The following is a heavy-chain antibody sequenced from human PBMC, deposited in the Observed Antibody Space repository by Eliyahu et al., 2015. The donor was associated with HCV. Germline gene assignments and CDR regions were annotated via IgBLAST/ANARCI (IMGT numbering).Heavy chain of an antibody. CDR1: GGTFSSYA. V-gene: IGHV1-69*04. CDR2: IIPILGIA. J-gene: IGHJ4*02. CDR3: ARPEGYYGGNRVKNY. Sequence: QVQLVQSGAEVKKPGSSVKVSCKASGGTFSSYAISWVRQAPGQGLEWMGRIIPILGIANYAQKFQGRVTITADKSTSTAYMELSSLRSEDTAVYYCARPEGYYGGNRVKNYWGQGTLVTVSS. D-gene: IGHD4-23*01.